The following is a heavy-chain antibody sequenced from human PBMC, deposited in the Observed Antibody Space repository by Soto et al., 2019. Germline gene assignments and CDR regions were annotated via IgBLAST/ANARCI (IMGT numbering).Heavy chain of an antibody. CDR1: GGSISSYY. V-gene: IGHV4-59*01. CDR3: ARGNGPLDP. D-gene: IGHD2-8*01. CDR2: IYYSGST. J-gene: IGHJ5*02. Sequence: SETLSLTCTVSGGSISSYYWSWIRQPPGKGLEWIGYIYYSGSTNYNPSLKSRVTISVDTSKNQFSLKLSSVTAADTAVYYCARGNGPLDPWGQGTLVTVSS.